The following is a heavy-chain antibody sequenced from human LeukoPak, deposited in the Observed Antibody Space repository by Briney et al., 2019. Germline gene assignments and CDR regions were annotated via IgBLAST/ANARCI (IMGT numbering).Heavy chain of an antibody. CDR2: INHSGST. D-gene: IGHD2-15*01. V-gene: IGHV4-34*01. Sequence: PSETLSLTCAVYGGSFSGYYWSWIRQPPGKRLEWIGEINHSGSTNYNPSLKSRVTISVDTSKNQFSLKLSSVTAADTAVYYCARETRGYCSGGSCYSGRNFDYWGQGTLVTVSS. CDR3: ARETRGYCSGGSCYSGRNFDY. CDR1: GGSFSGYY. J-gene: IGHJ4*02.